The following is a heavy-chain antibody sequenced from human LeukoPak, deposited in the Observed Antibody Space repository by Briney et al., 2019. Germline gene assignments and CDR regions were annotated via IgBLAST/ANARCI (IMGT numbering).Heavy chain of an antibody. CDR2: ISSSSSYI. CDR1: GFTFSNYP. D-gene: IGHD6-13*01. Sequence: GGSLRLSCAASGFTFSNYPMNWVRQAPGKGLEWASSISSSSSYIYYADSVKGRFTISRDNAKNSLYLQMNSLRAEDTAVYYCASTLYSSSWTGTYYFDYWGQGTLVTVSS. J-gene: IGHJ4*02. V-gene: IGHV3-21*01. CDR3: ASTLYSSSWTGTYYFDY.